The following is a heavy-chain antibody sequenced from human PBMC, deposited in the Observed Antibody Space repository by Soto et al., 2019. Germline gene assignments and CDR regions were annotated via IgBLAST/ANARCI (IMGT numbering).Heavy chain of an antibody. D-gene: IGHD3-22*01. CDR3: AGSYYYDSSGYLPGY. CDR2: IDPSDSYT. CDR1: GYSFTSYW. J-gene: IGHJ4*02. Sequence: GESLKISCKGSGYSFTSYWISWVRQMPGKGLEWMGRIDPSDSYTNYSPSFQGHVTISADKSISTAYLQWSSLKASDTAMYYCAGSYYYDSSGYLPGYWGQGTLVTV. V-gene: IGHV5-10-1*01.